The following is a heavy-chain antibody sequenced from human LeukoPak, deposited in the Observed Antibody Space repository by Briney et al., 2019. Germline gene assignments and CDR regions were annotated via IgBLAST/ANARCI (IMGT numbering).Heavy chain of an antibody. Sequence: PSETLSLTCTVSGGSISSSSYYWGWIRQPPGKGLEWIGSIYYSGSTYYNPSLKSRVTISVDTSKNQFSLKLSSVTAADTAVYYCARFVGYCSGGSCRAFDTWGQGTMVTVSS. J-gene: IGHJ3*02. D-gene: IGHD2-15*01. V-gene: IGHV4-39*07. CDR2: IYYSGST. CDR3: ARFVGYCSGGSCRAFDT. CDR1: GGSISSSSYY.